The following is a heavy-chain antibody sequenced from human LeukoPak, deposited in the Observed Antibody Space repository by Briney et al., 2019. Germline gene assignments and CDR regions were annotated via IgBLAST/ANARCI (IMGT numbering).Heavy chain of an antibody. CDR3: AKSLTGYFRGYDY. V-gene: IGHV3-23*01. Sequence: GGSLRLSCAASGFTFSTFAMSWVRQAPGKRLEWVAAISGSGDTTYYADSVKGRFTISRDNSKNTLYLQMNSLRGEDTAVYYCAKSLTGYFRGYDYWGQGTLVTVSS. CDR1: GFTFSTFA. D-gene: IGHD3-9*01. CDR2: ISGSGDTT. J-gene: IGHJ4*02.